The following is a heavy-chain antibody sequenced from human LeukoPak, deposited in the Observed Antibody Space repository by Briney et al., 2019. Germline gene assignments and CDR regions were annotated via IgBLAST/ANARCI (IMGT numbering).Heavy chain of an antibody. CDR2: INSKADGGTT. J-gene: IGHJ4*02. Sequence: GGSLRLSCTASGFTFNNAWMSWARQAPGKGLEWVGHINSKADGGTTNYAAPVKDRFTISRDDSKNTVYLQMNSLKTEDTAVYYCSGAFLAYWGQGTLVTVSS. V-gene: IGHV3-15*01. CDR3: SGAFLAY. CDR1: GFTFNNAW.